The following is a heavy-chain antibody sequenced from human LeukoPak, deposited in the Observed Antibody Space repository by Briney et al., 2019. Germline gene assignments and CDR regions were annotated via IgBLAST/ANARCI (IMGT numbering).Heavy chain of an antibody. CDR2: INSDGSAT. D-gene: IGHD3-16*02. CDR1: GFTFGSPW. Sequence: PGGSLRLSCAASGFTFGSPWMHWVRQAPGKGLVWDSRINSDGSATAYADSVKGRFTISRDNAENTLYLQMNSLRAEDTAVYYCARGTAGYHSSYFDYWGQGTLVTVSS. J-gene: IGHJ4*02. V-gene: IGHV3-74*01. CDR3: ARGTAGYHSSYFDY.